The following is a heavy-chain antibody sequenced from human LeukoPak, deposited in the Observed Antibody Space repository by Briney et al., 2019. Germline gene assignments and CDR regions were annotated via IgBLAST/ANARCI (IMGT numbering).Heavy chain of an antibody. CDR3: ARLVTGSNPADF. Sequence: ASVKVSCKASGFTLTQYYLHWVRQAPGQGLEFVGMISPSGDSPTYAQKFQDRVTMTRDMSTSTVYMELSNLRSEDTAVYFCARLVTGSNPADFWGQGTLVTVSS. CDR1: GFTLTQYY. D-gene: IGHD1-26*01. J-gene: IGHJ4*02. CDR2: ISPSGDSP. V-gene: IGHV1-46*01.